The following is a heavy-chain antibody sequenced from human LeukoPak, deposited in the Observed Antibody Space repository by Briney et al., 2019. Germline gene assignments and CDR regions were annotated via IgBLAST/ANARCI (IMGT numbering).Heavy chain of an antibody. J-gene: IGHJ3*02. V-gene: IGHV4-4*07. CDR1: GGSISSYY. CDR2: IHTSGST. CDR3: ARDRGRWLQWAAFDI. D-gene: IGHD5-24*01. Sequence: SETLSLTCTFSGGSISSYYWSWIRQPAGKGLEWIGRIHTSGSTNYNTSLESRLSMSVDTSKNQFSLKLRSVTAADTAVYYCARDRGRWLQWAAFDIWGQGTMVTVSS.